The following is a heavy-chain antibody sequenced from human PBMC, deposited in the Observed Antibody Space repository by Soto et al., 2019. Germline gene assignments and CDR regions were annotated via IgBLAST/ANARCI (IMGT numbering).Heavy chain of an antibody. Sequence: GGSLRLSCAVSGFSVTTNHMTWFRQAPGKGLEWVSIIYSGGATDYADSVKGRLTISRDNSKNTLHLQMNSLRGEDTAIYYCVRNYGSVWGQGTTVPVSS. CDR2: IYSGGAT. D-gene: IGHD3-16*01. J-gene: IGHJ6*02. CDR3: VRNYGSV. V-gene: IGHV3-66*01. CDR1: GFSVTTNH.